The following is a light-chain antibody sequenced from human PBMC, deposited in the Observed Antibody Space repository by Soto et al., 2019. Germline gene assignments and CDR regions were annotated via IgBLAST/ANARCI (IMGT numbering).Light chain of an antibody. Sequence: EIVMTQSPATLSLSPGDRATLSCRASQSVFSCLAWYQQKPGQAPRLLIYGAASRATGIPARFSGSGSGTDFTLTNSSQRTEDISVYSGQQYHKWPAFGQGTKVEIK. CDR3: QQYHKWPA. CDR1: QSVFSC. J-gene: IGKJ1*01. CDR2: GAA. V-gene: IGKV3-15*01.